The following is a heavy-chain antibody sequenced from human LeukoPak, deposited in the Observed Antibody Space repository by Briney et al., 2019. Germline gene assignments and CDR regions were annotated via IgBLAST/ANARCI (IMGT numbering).Heavy chain of an antibody. J-gene: IGHJ4*02. D-gene: IGHD3-3*01. Sequence: PSETLSLTCTVSGGSISSSDYYWSWIRQPPGKGLEWIGEINHSGSTNYNPSLKSRVTISVDTSKNQFSLKLSSVTAADTAVYYCARGRYDFWSGYYTSWSFDYWGQGTLVTVSS. CDR2: INHSGST. CDR1: GGSISSSDYY. CDR3: ARGRYDFWSGYYTSWSFDY. V-gene: IGHV4-39*07.